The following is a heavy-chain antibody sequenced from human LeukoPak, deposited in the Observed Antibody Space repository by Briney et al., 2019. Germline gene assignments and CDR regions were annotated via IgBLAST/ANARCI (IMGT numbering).Heavy chain of an antibody. D-gene: IGHD6-19*01. J-gene: IGHJ4*02. CDR1: GFSLSTTGMS. Sequence: SGPALVKATQTLTLTCTFSGFSLSTTGMSVSWVRQPPGKALEGLALIDWDDHKYYSTSLKNRLTISKDTSKNHVVLTVTNIAHGDTGTYYCARVRIAVRGKRGAHFDNWGQGTLVTVSS. V-gene: IGHV2-70*20. CDR3: ARVRIAVRGKRGAHFDN. CDR2: IDWDDHK.